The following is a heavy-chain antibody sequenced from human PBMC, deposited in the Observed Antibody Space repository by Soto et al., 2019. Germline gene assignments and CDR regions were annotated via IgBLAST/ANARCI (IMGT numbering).Heavy chain of an antibody. D-gene: IGHD3-10*01. Sequence: ASVKVSCKASGYTFTGFYLHWVRQAPGQGLEWMGWISPNSGATNYAQKFQGRVTMTRVTSISTAYMDLNRLSSDDTAVYYCAGGVIGARGGFDYWGQGSLVTVSS. V-gene: IGHV1-2*02. CDR3: AGGVIGARGGFDY. J-gene: IGHJ4*02. CDR1: GYTFTGFY. CDR2: ISPNSGAT.